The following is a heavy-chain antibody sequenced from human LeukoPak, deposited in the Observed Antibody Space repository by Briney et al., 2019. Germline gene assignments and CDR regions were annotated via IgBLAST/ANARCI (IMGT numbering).Heavy chain of an antibody. CDR1: GYNFSGYY. J-gene: IGHJ4*02. Sequence: ASVKVSCKASGYNFSGYYMHWVRQAPGQGLEWMGWINPNSGGTNYAQKFQGRVTMTRDTSISTAYMELSRLRSDDTAVYYCAREGSIAVAFDYWGQGTLVTVSS. V-gene: IGHV1-2*02. D-gene: IGHD6-19*01. CDR2: INPNSGGT. CDR3: AREGSIAVAFDY.